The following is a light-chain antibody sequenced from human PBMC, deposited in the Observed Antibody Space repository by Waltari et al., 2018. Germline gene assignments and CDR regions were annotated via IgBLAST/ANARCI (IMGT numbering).Light chain of an antibody. CDR2: KVS. V-gene: IGKV2-30*01. CDR3: MQGTHWPWT. CDR1: QSLVSSDGNTY. J-gene: IGKJ1*01. Sequence: VLMLHLPPSLPAIFGQPAPFPSRSSQSLVSSDGNTYFNWFQQRPGQSPRRLVYKVSNRDSGVPDRFSGSGSGTDFTLRISRVEAEDVGVYYCMQGTHWPWTFGQGTKVEIK.